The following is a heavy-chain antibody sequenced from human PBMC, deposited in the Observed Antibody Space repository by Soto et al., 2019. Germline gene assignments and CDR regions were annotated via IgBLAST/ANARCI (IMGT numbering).Heavy chain of an antibody. J-gene: IGHJ6*02. V-gene: IGHV5-10-1*01. CDR3: ARLVVVPAANQDYYYYGMDV. CDR2: IDPSDSYT. Sequence: GESLKISCKGSGYSFTSYWISWVRQMPGKGLEWMGRIDPSDSYTNYSPSFQGHVTISADKSISTAYLQWSSLKASDTAMYYCARLVVVPAANQDYYYYGMDVWGQGTTVTVYS. CDR1: GYSFTSYW. D-gene: IGHD2-2*01.